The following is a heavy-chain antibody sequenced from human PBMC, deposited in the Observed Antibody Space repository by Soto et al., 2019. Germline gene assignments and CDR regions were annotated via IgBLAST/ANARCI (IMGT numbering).Heavy chain of an antibody. V-gene: IGHV3-74*01. D-gene: IGHD4-17*01. CDR2: IKTDGSFS. J-gene: IGHJ4*02. CDR1: GFTFSSYY. Sequence: EVQLVESGGGLVQPGGSLRLSCAASGFTFSSYYMHWVRQAPGKGLVWISRIKTDGSFSSYADSVKGRFTISRDNARNTLFLQMNSLSDDDTAVYYCARVFYGDPPALDYWGQGTLVSVSS. CDR3: ARVFYGDPPALDY.